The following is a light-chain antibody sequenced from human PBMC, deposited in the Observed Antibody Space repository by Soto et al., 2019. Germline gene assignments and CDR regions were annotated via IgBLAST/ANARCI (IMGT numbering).Light chain of an antibody. CDR3: QSFDSSLSGPV. Sequence: QSVLTQAPSVSGAQGQRVTISCTGSSSNIGAGYDVHWYQQLPGTAPKLLIYGNSNRPSGVPDRFSGSKSGTSASLAITGLQAEDEANYCCQSFDSSLSGPVFVTGTKVTVL. J-gene: IGLJ1*01. CDR2: GNS. V-gene: IGLV1-40*01. CDR1: SSNIGAGYD.